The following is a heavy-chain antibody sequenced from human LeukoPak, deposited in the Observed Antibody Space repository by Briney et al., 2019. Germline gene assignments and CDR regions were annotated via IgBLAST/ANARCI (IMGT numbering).Heavy chain of an antibody. D-gene: IGHD3-16*01. Sequence: GGSLRLSCAASGFTFSTYAVNWVRQAPGKGLEWVSVIYTGGTTYYRDSVKGRFTISRHNSKNMVYLQMDSLRPEDTAVYYCASGPTYDYVRVILYWGQGTLVTVSS. CDR2: IYTGGTT. CDR1: GFTFSTYA. J-gene: IGHJ4*02. V-gene: IGHV3-53*04. CDR3: ASGPTYDYVRVILY.